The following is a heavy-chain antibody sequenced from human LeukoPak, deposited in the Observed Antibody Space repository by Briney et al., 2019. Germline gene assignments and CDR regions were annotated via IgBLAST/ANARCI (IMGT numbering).Heavy chain of an antibody. CDR2: ISSNGGSI. V-gene: IGHV3-64D*06. J-gene: IGHJ3*02. D-gene: IGHD6-13*01. CDR3: VKPYSSSWLDAFDI. CDR1: GFTFSSYA. Sequence: GGFLRLSCSASGFTFSSYAMHWVRQAPGKGLEYVSVISSNGGSIYYADSVKGRFTISRDNSKNTLYLQMSSLRAEDTAVYFCVKPYSSSWLDAFDIWGQGTMVTVSS.